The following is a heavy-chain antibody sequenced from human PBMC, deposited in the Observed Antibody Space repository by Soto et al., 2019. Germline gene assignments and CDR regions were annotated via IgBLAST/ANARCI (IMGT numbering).Heavy chain of an antibody. J-gene: IGHJ4*02. CDR3: ARQYYYDSSGYPAFDY. CDR1: GYSITSYW. V-gene: IGHV5-51*01. CDR2: IYPGDSDT. D-gene: IGHD3-22*01. Sequence: GESLKISCKGSGYSITSYWIGWVRQMPGKGLEWMGIIYPGDSDTRYSPSFQGQVTISADKSISTAYLQWSSLKASDTAMYYCARQYYYDSSGYPAFDYWGQGTLVTVSS.